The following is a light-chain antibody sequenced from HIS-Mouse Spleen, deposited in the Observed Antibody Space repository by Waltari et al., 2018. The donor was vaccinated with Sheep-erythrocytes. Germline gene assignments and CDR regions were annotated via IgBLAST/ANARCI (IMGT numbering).Light chain of an antibody. CDR1: QSISSW. Sequence: DIQMTQSPSTLSASVGDRVTITCRARQSISSWLAXXQQKPGKAPKPLIYKASSLESGGPSRXSGXXSGTEFTXTISSLQPDDFATYYCQQYNSYPLXXXGXTK. CDR3: QQYNSYPLX. J-gene: IGKJ4*01. CDR2: KAS. V-gene: IGKV1-5*03.